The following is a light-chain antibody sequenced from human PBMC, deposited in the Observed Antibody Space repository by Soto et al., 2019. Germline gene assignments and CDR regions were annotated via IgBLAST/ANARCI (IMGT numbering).Light chain of an antibody. CDR1: QSIRHY. CDR2: GAS. CDR3: QHHNSYSQT. V-gene: IGKV1-5*01. Sequence: DIQMTQSPPTLSASVGDRVTITCRASQSIRHYLAWYQQMPGKAPKLLIYGASTLRSGVPSRFSGSGSGTAFTLTSSSLQPDDFGTYFCQHHNSYSQTFGQGTKVEIK. J-gene: IGKJ1*01.